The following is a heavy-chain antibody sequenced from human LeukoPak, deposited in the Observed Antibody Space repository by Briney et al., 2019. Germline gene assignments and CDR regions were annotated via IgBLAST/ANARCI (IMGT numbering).Heavy chain of an antibody. Sequence: PSETLSLTCAVYGGSFSGYYWSWIRQPPGKGLEWIGEINHSGSTNYNPSLKSRVTISVDTSKNQFSLKLSSVTAADTAVYYCARGGRTRITIFGVVRTPYYYYGMDVWGQGTTVTVSS. J-gene: IGHJ6*02. CDR3: ARGGRTRITIFGVVRTPYYYYGMDV. D-gene: IGHD3-3*01. CDR2: INHSGST. CDR1: GGSFSGYY. V-gene: IGHV4-34*01.